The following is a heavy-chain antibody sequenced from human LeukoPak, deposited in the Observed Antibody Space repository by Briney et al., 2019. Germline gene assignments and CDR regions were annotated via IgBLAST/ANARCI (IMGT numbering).Heavy chain of an antibody. D-gene: IGHD3-10*01. J-gene: IGHJ3*02. V-gene: IGHV1-18*01. CDR2: ISAYNGNT. Sequence: ASVKVSCKASGYTFTSYGISWVRQAPGQGLEWMGWISAYNGNTNYAQKLQGRVTMTTDTSTSTAYVELRSLRSDDTAVYYCARELVYYYGSGSYRGAFDIWGQGTMITVSS. CDR1: GYTFTSYG. CDR3: ARELVYYYGSGSYRGAFDI.